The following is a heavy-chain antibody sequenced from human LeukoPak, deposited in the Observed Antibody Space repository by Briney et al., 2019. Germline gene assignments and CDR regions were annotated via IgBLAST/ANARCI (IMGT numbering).Heavy chain of an antibody. V-gene: IGHV4-61*02. CDR3: ARGVSSGWYARRAYYFDY. J-gene: IGHJ4*02. CDR2: IYTSGST. Sequence: SQTLSLTXTVSGGSISSGSYYWSWIRQPAGKGLEWIGRIYTSGSTNYNPSLKSRVTISVDTSKNQFSLKLSSVTAADTAVYYCARGVSSGWYARRAYYFDYWGQGTLVTVSS. D-gene: IGHD6-19*01. CDR1: GGSISSGSYY.